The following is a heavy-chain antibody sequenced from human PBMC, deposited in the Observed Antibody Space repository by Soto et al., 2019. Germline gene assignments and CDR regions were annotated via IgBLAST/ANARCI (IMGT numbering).Heavy chain of an antibody. CDR1: GEKSAAFG. D-gene: IGHD2-2*01. Sequence: FLQICWTGVGEKSAAFGSSCVRKMKGKGLEWMGRIDPGDTYATYSPAFQGHVTISADKATSTAYLQWSSLKASDTAMYYCARIYCTTTTCDSWFDPWGQAPLVT. V-gene: IGHV5-10-1*01. J-gene: IGHJ5*02. CDR3: ARIYCTTTTCDSWFDP. CDR2: IDPGDTYA.